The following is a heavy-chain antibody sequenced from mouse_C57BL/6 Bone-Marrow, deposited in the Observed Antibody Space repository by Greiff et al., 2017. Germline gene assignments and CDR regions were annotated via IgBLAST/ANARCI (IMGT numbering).Heavy chain of an antibody. V-gene: IGHV1-52*01. J-gene: IGHJ4*01. CDR2: IDPSDSET. Sequence: QVQLQQPGAELVRPGSSVKLSCKASGYTFTSYWMHWVKPRPIQGLEWIGNIDPSDSETHYNQKFKDKATLTVDKSSSTAYMQLSSLTSEDSAVYYCAREDYYGSSSYAMDYWGQGTSVTVSS. D-gene: IGHD1-1*01. CDR1: GYTFTSYW. CDR3: AREDYYGSSSYAMDY.